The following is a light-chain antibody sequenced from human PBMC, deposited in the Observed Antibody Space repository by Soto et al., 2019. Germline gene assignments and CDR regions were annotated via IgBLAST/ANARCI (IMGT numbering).Light chain of an antibody. CDR3: QQYNRASWT. CDR2: DAS. Sequence: DIQMTQSPSTLSAYVGDRVSITCRASQSIDPWLAWYQQKPGKAPSLLIFDASILESGVPSRFSGSGSGTEFTLTISSLQPDDFATYYCQQYNRASWTFGQGTRVEI. J-gene: IGKJ1*01. CDR1: QSIDPW. V-gene: IGKV1-5*01.